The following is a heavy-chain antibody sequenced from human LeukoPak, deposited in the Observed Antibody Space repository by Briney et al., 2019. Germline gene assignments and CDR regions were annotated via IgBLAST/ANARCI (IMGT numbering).Heavy chain of an antibody. V-gene: IGHV3-7*01. CDR2: IKQDGTEK. J-gene: IGHJ4*01. CDR3: ARADYGDYELNY. CDR1: GFTSSSYW. D-gene: IGHD4-17*01. Sequence: WGSLRLYGAASGFTSSSYWMSWVRPAPGQGLEWVAKIKQDGTEKYYGGSVKGRFTISRANSKNSRYLKMDSPRAEDTAVYDCARADYGDYELNYWGQGTLVTVSS.